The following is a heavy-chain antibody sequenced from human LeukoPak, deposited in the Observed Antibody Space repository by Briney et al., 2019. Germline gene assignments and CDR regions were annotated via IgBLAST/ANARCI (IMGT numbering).Heavy chain of an antibody. J-gene: IGHJ6*03. V-gene: IGHV4-59*08. Sequence: SETLTLTCTASRRSISSYDGSWIRQPPGKGLERIGYIYYSGSTNYNPSLKSRVTISVDTSKNQFSLKLSSVTAADTAVYYCARRRTDRADYYYYYMDVWGKGTTVTVSS. CDR1: RRSISSYD. CDR3: ARRRTDRADYYYYYMDV. D-gene: IGHD1-14*01. CDR2: IYYSGST.